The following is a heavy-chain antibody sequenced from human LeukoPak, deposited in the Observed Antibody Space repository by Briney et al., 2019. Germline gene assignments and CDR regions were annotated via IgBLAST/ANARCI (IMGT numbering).Heavy chain of an antibody. J-gene: IGHJ4*02. CDR1: GFTFSSYA. CDR3: AKSLGYCSGGSCLPLGYFDY. CDR2: ISGSGGST. Sequence: GGSLRLSCAASGFTFSSYAMSWVRQAPGKGLEWASAISGSGGSTYYADSVKGRFTISRDNSKNTLYLQMNSLRAEDTAVYYCAKSLGYCSGGSCLPLGYFDYWGQGTLVTVSS. D-gene: IGHD2-15*01. V-gene: IGHV3-23*01.